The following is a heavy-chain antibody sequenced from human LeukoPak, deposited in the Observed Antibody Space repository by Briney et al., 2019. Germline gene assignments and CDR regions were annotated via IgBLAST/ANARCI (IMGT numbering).Heavy chain of an antibody. J-gene: IGHJ4*02. Sequence: ASVKVPCKASGYTFTSYAMHWVRQAPGQRLEWMGWINAGNGNTKYSQKFQGRVTITRDTSASTAYMELSSLRSEDTAVYYCARDLDFWSGYYNPPTYWGQGTPVTVSS. CDR2: INAGNGNT. CDR1: GYTFTSYA. CDR3: ARDLDFWSGYYNPPTY. V-gene: IGHV1-3*01. D-gene: IGHD3-3*01.